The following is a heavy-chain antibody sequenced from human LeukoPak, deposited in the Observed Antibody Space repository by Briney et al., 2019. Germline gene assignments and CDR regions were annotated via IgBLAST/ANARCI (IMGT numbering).Heavy chain of an antibody. CDR2: LHPDGGET. D-gene: IGHD5-12*01. CDR1: GYTFSDYD. V-gene: IGHV1-8*02. Sequence: GASVKVSCKISGYTFSDYDVNWVRQAAGQGPEWMGWLHPDGGETGYARQFQGRLTITRDTSTTTAYMELTGLTSEDTAVYYCASYSGYAQWGQGTLVTVSS. J-gene: IGHJ4*02. CDR3: ASYSGYAQ.